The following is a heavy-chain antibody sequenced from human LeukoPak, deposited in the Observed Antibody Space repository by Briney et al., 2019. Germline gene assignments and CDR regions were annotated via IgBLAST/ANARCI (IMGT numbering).Heavy chain of an antibody. CDR2: IYYSGST. CDR1: GGSISSSSYY. V-gene: IGHV4-39*01. CDR3: ARHADTYYYDNSGLY. J-gene: IGHJ4*02. D-gene: IGHD3-22*01. Sequence: SETLSLTCTVSGGSISSSSYYWGWIRQPPGKGLEWIGSIYYSGSTYYNPSLKSRVIISVDTSNNQFSLKLNSVTAADTAVYYCARHADTYYYDNSGLYWGQGTLVTVSS.